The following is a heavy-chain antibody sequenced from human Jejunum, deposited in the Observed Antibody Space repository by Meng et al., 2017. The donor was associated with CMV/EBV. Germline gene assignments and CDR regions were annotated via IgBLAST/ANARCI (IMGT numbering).Heavy chain of an antibody. J-gene: IGHJ3*02. Sequence: CGIAFTSYVMTWVRQAPGKGLEWVSSISGSGGSTYCADSVKGRFTISRDNSKNTLYLQMNSLRAEDTAVYYCAASSDWYKGFDIWGQGTMVTVSS. V-gene: IGHV3-23*01. CDR2: ISGSGGST. CDR3: AASSDWYKGFDI. D-gene: IGHD6-19*01. CDR1: GIAFTSYV.